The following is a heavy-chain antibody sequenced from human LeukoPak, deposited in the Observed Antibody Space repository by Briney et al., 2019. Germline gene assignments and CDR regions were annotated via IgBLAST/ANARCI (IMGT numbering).Heavy chain of an antibody. CDR3: ARDSEFDSSGYSPPLQY. CDR2: IWYDGSDK. D-gene: IGHD3-22*01. Sequence: AGGSLRLSCAASGFTFSNYGMHWVRQAPGKGLEWVAVIWYDGSDKYYADPVKGRFTISRDNSKNTLYLQMNSLRAGDTAVYYCARDSEFDSSGYSPPLQYWGQGTLVTVSS. J-gene: IGHJ4*02. CDR1: GFTFSNYG. V-gene: IGHV3-33*01.